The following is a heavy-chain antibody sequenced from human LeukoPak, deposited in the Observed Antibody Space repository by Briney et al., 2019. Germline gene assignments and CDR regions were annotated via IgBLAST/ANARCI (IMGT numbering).Heavy chain of an antibody. CDR1: GFTFISYD. D-gene: IGHD6-6*01. J-gene: IGHJ3*02. Sequence: GGSLRLSCAASGFTFISYDMHWVRHATGKGLQWVSGTGTAGDTYYPGSVKGRFTISSENAKNSLYLQMNSLRAGDTAVYYCARAKDSSSSGDAFDIWGQGTMVTVSS. V-gene: IGHV3-13*01. CDR3: ARAKDSSSSGDAFDI. CDR2: TGTAGDT.